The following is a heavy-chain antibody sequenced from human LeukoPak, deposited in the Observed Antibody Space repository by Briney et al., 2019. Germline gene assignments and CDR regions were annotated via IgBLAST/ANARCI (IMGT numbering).Heavy chain of an antibody. CDR3: ARDPYTGSMFDY. CDR1: GFTFKSVS. V-gene: IGHV3-21*01. J-gene: IGHJ4*01. CDR2: IGHVAGDI. D-gene: IGHD1-1*01. Sequence: GGSLGLSCVATGFTFKSVSMSWVRQAPGKGLEWVAFIGHVAGDIFYADSVKGRFTISRDDANDSVYLQMNSLRVDDTAVYFCARDPYTGSMFDYWGRGTLVTVSS.